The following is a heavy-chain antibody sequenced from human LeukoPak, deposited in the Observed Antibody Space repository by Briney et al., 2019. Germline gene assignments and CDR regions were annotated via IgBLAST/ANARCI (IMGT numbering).Heavy chain of an antibody. Sequence: SETLSLTCAVYGGSFSGYYWSWIRQPPGKGLEWIGEINYSGSTNYNPSLKSRVTISVDTSKNQFSLKLSSVTAADTAVYYCARQPTRSYGYYYYMDVWGKGTTVTVSS. CDR2: INYSGST. D-gene: IGHD2-8*01. CDR1: GGSFSGYY. J-gene: IGHJ6*03. V-gene: IGHV4-34*01. CDR3: ARQPTRSYGYYYYMDV.